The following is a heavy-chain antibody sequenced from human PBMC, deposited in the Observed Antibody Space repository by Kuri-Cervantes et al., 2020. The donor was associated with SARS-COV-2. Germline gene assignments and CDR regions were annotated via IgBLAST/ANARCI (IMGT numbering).Heavy chain of an antibody. D-gene: IGHD4-23*01. CDR2: IHPDSGGT. J-gene: IGHJ4*02. CDR3: ARVYGGPLDY. Sequence: ASVKVSCKASGYSFTGYYMHWVRQAPGQGLEWMGWIHPDSGGTNYAQKFQGRVTMTRDTSIDTAYLELSSLRSEDTAVYYCARVYGGPLDYWGQGTLVTVSS. CDR1: GYSFTGYY. V-gene: IGHV1-2*02.